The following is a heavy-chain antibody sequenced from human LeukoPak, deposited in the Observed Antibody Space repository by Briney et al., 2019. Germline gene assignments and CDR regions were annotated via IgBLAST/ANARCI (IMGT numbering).Heavy chain of an antibody. CDR3: AHANVLRRGWDYYYYYMDV. V-gene: IGHV2-5*01. CDR1: GFSLSTNGVG. D-gene: IGHD3-3*01. CDR2: IYWNDDK. J-gene: IGHJ6*03. Sequence: SGPTLVKPTQTLTLTCTFSGFSLSTNGVGVGWIRQPPGKALEWLALIYWNDDKRYSPSLKSRLTITKDTSKNQVVLTMTNMDPVDTATYYCAHANVLRRGWDYYYYYMDVWGKGTTVTISS.